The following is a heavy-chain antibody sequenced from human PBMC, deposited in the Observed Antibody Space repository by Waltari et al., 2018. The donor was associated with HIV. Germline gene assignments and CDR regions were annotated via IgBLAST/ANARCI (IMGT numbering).Heavy chain of an antibody. CDR3: ARAYYDFWSGTGSSGNWFDP. J-gene: IGHJ5*02. Sequence: QVQLQESGPGLVKPSQTLSLTCTVSGGSISSGRYYWSWIRQPAGKGLELIGRIYTSGSTNYNPSLESRVTISVDTSRNQFSLKLRSVTAADTAVYYCARAYYDFWSGTGSSGNWFDPWGQGTLVTVSS. D-gene: IGHD3-3*01. CDR2: IYTSGST. V-gene: IGHV4-61*02. CDR1: GGSISSGRYY.